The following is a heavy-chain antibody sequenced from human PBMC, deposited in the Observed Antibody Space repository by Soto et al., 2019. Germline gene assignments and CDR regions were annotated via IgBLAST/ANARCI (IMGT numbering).Heavy chain of an antibody. CDR2: IKSKTDGGTT. V-gene: IGHV3-15*01. CDR1: GFTFSNAW. D-gene: IGHD2-21*02. Sequence: GGSLRLSCAASGFTFSNAWMSWVRQAPGKGLEWVGRIKSKTDGGTTDYAAPVKGRFTISRDDSKNTLYLQMNSLKTEDTAVYYCTTPDMLVVTAYYYYYDGMDVWGQWTTVTVSS. CDR3: TTPDMLVVTAYYYYYDGMDV. J-gene: IGHJ6*02.